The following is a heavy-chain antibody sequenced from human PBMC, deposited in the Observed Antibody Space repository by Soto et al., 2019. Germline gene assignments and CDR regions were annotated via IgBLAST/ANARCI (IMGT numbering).Heavy chain of an antibody. CDR2: IHKNDGTV. V-gene: IGHV3-48*01. CDR1: GITLGSYS. Sequence: GSLRLSWAAYGITLGSYSINCVRQAPGKGLEWISYIHKNDGTVYYADSVKGRLTIPRADAKNPVNLQMNTPRAENAAIYSFAGTQMCSGGNPSPNWGQGPPVPVS. J-gene: IGHJ4*02. CDR3: AGTQMCSGGNPSPN. D-gene: IGHD2-15*01.